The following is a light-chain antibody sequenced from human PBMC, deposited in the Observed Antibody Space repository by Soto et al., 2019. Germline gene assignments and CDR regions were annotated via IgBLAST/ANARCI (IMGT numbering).Light chain of an antibody. CDR2: AAS. Sequence: DLQMTQSPSSLSASVGDRVTITCRASQSISNYLNWYQQKPGKAPKLLIYAASSMQSGVPSRFSGSASEPDFTLTLSSLQPDDSAIYYCPQSFSPLWTFRQGPKVEV. CDR3: PQSFSPLWT. CDR1: QSISNY. V-gene: IGKV1-39*01. J-gene: IGKJ1*01.